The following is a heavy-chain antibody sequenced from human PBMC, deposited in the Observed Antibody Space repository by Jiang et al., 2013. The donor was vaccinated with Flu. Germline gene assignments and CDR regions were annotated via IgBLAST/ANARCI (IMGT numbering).Heavy chain of an antibody. D-gene: IGHD1-26*01. J-gene: IGHJ2*01. V-gene: IGHV4-59*04. CDR1: GVSMSRYF. Sequence: GSGLVKPSETLSLTCNVSGVSMSRYFWSWIRQPPGKGLEWIGSIYYSGNTYYNPSLKSRVTISVDTSKNQFSLKLRFVTAADTSLFYCARQGGGSSYPNWYFDFWGRGTLVTVSS. CDR3: ARQGGGSSYPNWYFDF. CDR2: IYYSGNT.